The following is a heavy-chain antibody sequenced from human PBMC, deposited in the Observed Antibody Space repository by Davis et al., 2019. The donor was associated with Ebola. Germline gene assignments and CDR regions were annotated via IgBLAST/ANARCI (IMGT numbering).Heavy chain of an antibody. V-gene: IGHV4-61*02. Sequence: PSETLFLTCTVSGGSISSGSYYWSWIRQPAGKGLEWIGRIYTSGSTNYNPSLKSRVTMSVDTSKNQFSLKLSSVTAADTAVYYCASDGIGDNADYWGQGTLVTVSS. CDR3: ASDGIGDNADY. CDR2: IYTSGST. CDR1: GGSISSGSYY. D-gene: IGHD4-17*01. J-gene: IGHJ4*02.